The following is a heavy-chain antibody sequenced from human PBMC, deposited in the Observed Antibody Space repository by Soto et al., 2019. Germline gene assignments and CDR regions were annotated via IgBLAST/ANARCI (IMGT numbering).Heavy chain of an antibody. CDR2: IYSSGST. Sequence: ESLSRTCTGSGGSISSYYWSWIRQPAGKGLEWIGRIYSSGSTNYNPSLKSRVTMSVDTSKNQFSLKLSSVTAADTAVYYCARGYYYGSGSYYLDYYYYGMDVWGQGTTVNVSS. J-gene: IGHJ6*02. CDR1: GGSISSYY. CDR3: ARGYYYGSGSYYLDYYYYGMDV. V-gene: IGHV4-4*07. D-gene: IGHD3-10*01.